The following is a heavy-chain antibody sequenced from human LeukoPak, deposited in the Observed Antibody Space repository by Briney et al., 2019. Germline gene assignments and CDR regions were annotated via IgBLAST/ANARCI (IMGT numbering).Heavy chain of an antibody. V-gene: IGHV4-59*01. D-gene: IGHD1-26*01. J-gene: IGHJ4*02. Sequence: SETLSLTCTVSGVSISSYYWSWIRQPPGKGLEWIGYIYYSGSTNYNPSLKSRVTISVDTSKNQFSLKLSSVTAADTAVYYCARVRGSYFDYWGQGTLVTVSS. CDR3: ARVRGSYFDY. CDR2: IYYSGST. CDR1: GVSISSYY.